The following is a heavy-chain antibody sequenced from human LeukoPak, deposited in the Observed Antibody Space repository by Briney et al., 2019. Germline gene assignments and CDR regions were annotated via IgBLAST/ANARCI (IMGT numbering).Heavy chain of an antibody. Sequence: PSETLSLTCSVSGGSISSYYWNWIRQPAGKGLEWIGRIYSSGSTNYNPSLKSRVTISVDTSKNQFSLKLSSVTAADTAVYYCARHGPIGAAAGTGWFDPWGQGTLVTVSS. V-gene: IGHV4-4*07. CDR3: ARHGPIGAAAGTGWFDP. CDR2: IYSSGST. CDR1: GGSISSYY. D-gene: IGHD6-13*01. J-gene: IGHJ5*02.